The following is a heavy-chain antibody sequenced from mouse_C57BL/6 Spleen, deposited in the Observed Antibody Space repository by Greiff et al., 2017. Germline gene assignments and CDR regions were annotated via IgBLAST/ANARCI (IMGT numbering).Heavy chain of an antibody. CDR1: GFTFSDYG. Sequence: EVQLQESGGGLVKPGGSLKLSCAASGFTFSDYGMHWVRQAPEKGLEWVAYISSGSSTIYYADTVKGRFTISRDNAKNTLFLQMTSLESEDTAICYCARGDNYSDWGQGTTLTVSS. CDR2: ISSGSSTI. J-gene: IGHJ2*01. D-gene: IGHD1-1*01. V-gene: IGHV5-17*01. CDR3: ARGDNYSD.